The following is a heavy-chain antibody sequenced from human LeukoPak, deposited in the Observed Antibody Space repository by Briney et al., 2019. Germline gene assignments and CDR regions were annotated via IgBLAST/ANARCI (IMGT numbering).Heavy chain of an antibody. D-gene: IGHD5-24*01. Sequence: PSETLSLTCTVSGGSITNYYWNWIRQPPGKDLEWIGCVSYSGRTHYSSALKSRVTISVDTSKNQFSLNLRSVTAADTAVYYCARPGRQDAYNGHYWYFDLWGRGTLVAVSS. J-gene: IGHJ2*01. CDR3: ARPGRQDAYNGHYWYFDL. CDR2: VSYSGRT. CDR1: GGSITNYY. V-gene: IGHV4-59*01.